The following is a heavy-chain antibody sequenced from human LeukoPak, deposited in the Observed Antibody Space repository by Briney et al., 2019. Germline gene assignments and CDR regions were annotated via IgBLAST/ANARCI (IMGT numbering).Heavy chain of an antibody. J-gene: IGHJ4*02. CDR1: GFTFDDYA. D-gene: IGHD5-24*01. CDR3: ARDRLGVEMSTINRFDY. V-gene: IGHV3-9*01. Sequence: GGSLRLSCVASGFTFDDYAMHWVRQAPGKGLEWVSGISWNSGSIDYAGSVKGRFTISRDNAKNSLYLQMNSLRAEDTALYYCARDRLGVEMSTINRFDYWGQGTLVAVSS. CDR2: ISWNSGSI.